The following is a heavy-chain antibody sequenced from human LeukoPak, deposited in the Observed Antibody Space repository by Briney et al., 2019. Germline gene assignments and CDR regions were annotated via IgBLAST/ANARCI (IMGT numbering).Heavy chain of an antibody. D-gene: IGHD4-23*01. J-gene: IGHJ4*02. V-gene: IGHV3-30*04. Sequence: GSLRLSCAASGFTFSSYAMNWVRQAPGKGLEWVAIISYNGSNKYYADSVKGRFTISRDNSKNTLYLQMNSLRAEDTAVYYCARPDYGGNLFDYWGQGTLVTVSS. CDR3: ARPDYGGNLFDY. CDR2: ISYNGSNK. CDR1: GFTFSSYA.